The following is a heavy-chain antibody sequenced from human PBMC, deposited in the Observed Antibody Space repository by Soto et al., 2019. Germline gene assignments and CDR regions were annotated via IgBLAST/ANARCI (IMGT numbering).Heavy chain of an antibody. CDR3: AKYPSLPVVVAATLDC. V-gene: IGHV3-23*01. CDR1: GFTFSSYA. D-gene: IGHD2-15*01. J-gene: IGHJ4*02. Sequence: EVQLLESGGGLVQPGGSLRLSCAASGFTFSSYAMSWVRQAPGKGLEWVSAISGSGGSTYYADSVKGRFTISRDNSKNPLYLQMNSLRAEDTAVYYCAKYPSLPVVVAATLDCWGQGTLVTVSS. CDR2: ISGSGGST.